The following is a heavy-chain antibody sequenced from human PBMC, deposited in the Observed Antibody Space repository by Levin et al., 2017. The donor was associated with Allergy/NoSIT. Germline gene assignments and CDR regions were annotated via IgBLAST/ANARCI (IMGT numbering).Heavy chain of an antibody. D-gene: IGHD3-10*01. J-gene: IGHJ5*02. CDR3: ARDVSGFGGPRWFDP. CDR1: GGSISSYY. V-gene: IGHV4-59*01. Sequence: PSETLSLTCTVSGGSISSYYWSWIRQPPGKGLEWIGYIYYSGSTNYNPSLKSRVTISVDTSKNQFSLKLSSVTAADTAVYYCARDVSGFGGPRWFDPWGQGTLVTVSS. CDR2: IYYSGST.